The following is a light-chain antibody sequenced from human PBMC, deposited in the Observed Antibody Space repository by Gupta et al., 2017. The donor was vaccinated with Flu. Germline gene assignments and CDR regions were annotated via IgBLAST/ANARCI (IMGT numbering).Light chain of an antibody. CDR2: SAS. J-gene: IGKJ2*01. V-gene: IGKV1-9*01. CDR1: QGVSRY. Sequence: GDRVPITCRASQGVSRYLAWYQQKPGKAPKLLIYSASTLQAGVPSRFSGSGIGKDFTLTIRNLQAEDFATYFCQQVNSYPYTFGQGTKLEVK. CDR3: QQVNSYPYT.